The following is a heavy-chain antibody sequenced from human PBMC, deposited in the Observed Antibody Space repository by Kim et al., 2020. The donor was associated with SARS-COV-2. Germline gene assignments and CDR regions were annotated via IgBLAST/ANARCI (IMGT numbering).Heavy chain of an antibody. CDR1: GGSISSSNW. D-gene: IGHD2-15*01. Sequence: GSLSLTCAVSGGSISSSNWWSWVRQPPGKGLEWIGEIYHSGSTNYNPSLKSRVTISVDKSKNQFSLKLSSVTAADTAVYYCARGGGVRGVQVVAATFDWFDPWGQGTLVTVSS. CDR2: IYHSGST. CDR3: ARGGGVRGVQVVAATFDWFDP. V-gene: IGHV4-4*02. J-gene: IGHJ5*02.